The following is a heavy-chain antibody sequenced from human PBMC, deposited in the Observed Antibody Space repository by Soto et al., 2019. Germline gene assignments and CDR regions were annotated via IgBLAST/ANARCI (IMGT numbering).Heavy chain of an antibody. CDR3: ARRRPTGYYNY. Sequence: QVQLVESGGDLVKPGGSLRLSCAASGFPFSDYYMSWLRQAPGKGLEWVSSIGSSSSYTNYADSVKGRFTISRDNAKNSLYLQMNSLRAEDTAVYYCARRRPTGYYNYWGQGTLVTVSA. D-gene: IGHD3-9*01. CDR2: IGSSSSYT. V-gene: IGHV3-11*05. J-gene: IGHJ4*02. CDR1: GFPFSDYY.